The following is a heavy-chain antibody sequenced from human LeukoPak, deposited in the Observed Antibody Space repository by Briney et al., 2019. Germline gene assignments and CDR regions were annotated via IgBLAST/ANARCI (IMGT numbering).Heavy chain of an antibody. CDR3: ARDDNFYYYYMDV. Sequence: PGGSLRPSCAASGFTFSSYWMSWVRQAPGKGLEWVANIKQDGSEKYYVDSVKGRFTISRDNAKNSLYLQMNSLRAEDTAVYYCARDDNFYYYYMDVWGKGTTVTVSS. CDR2: IKQDGSEK. CDR1: GFTFSSYW. V-gene: IGHV3-7*01. J-gene: IGHJ6*03.